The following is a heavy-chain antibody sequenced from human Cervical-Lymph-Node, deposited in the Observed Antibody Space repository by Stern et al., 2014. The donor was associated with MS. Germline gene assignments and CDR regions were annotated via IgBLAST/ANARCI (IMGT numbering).Heavy chain of an antibody. J-gene: IGHJ4*02. CDR3: AREPYNYDGDGYLDH. D-gene: IGHD3-22*01. V-gene: IGHV3-30-3*01. CDR1: GFNFISYS. Sequence: VNLVESGGGVVQPGRSLRLSCAASGFNFISYSMYWVRQAPGKGLEWVAVILHDGSNEYYADSVKGRFTISRDNSKNTVSLQMNSLRVEDTAVYYCAREPYNYDGDGYLDHWGQGTLVTVSS. CDR2: ILHDGSNE.